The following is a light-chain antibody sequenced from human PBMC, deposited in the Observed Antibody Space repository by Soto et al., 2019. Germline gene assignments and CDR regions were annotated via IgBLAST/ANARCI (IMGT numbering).Light chain of an antibody. Sequence: LTQPAAVSGSPGQSITISCTGTSSDVGGYNYVSWYQQHPGKAPKLMIYDVSNRPSGVSNRFSGSKSGNTASLTISGLQAEDEADYYCSSYTSSSTLGVFGTGTKVTVL. CDR2: DVS. CDR1: SSDVGGYNY. J-gene: IGLJ1*01. CDR3: SSYTSSSTLGV. V-gene: IGLV2-14*01.